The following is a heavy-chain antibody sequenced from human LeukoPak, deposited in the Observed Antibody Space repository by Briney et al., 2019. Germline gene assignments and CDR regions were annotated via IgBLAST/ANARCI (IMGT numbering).Heavy chain of an antibody. D-gene: IGHD2/OR15-2a*01. CDR3: AKDKDFRAKGAFDI. CDR2: ISWNSGSI. J-gene: IGHJ3*02. Sequence: PGGSLRLSCAASGFTFDDYAMHWVRQAPGKGLEWVSGISWNSGSIGYADSVKGRFTISRDNAKNSLYLQMNSLRAEDTALYYCAKDKDFRAKGAFDIWGQGTMVTVSS. CDR1: GFTFDDYA. V-gene: IGHV3-9*01.